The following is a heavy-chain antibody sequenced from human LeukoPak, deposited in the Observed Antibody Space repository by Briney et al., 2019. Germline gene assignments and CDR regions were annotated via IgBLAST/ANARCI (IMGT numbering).Heavy chain of an antibody. CDR2: IYHSGST. J-gene: IGHJ4*02. CDR3: ARHATGSGSYGLDY. CDR1: GGSISSGGYS. D-gene: IGHD3-10*01. V-gene: IGHV4-30-2*01. Sequence: SETLSLTCAVSGGSISSGGYSWSWIRQPPGKGLEWIGYIYHSGSTYYNPSLKSRVTISVDRSKNQFSLKLSSVTAADTAVYYCARHATGSGSYGLDYWGQGTLVTVSS.